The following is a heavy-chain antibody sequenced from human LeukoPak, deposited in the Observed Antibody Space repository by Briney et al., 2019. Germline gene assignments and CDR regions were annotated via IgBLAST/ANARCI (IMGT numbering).Heavy chain of an antibody. Sequence: GGSLRLSCAASGFTFSSYWMNWVRQAPGKGLEWVANIKQDGSEKYYVDSVKGRFTISRDNAKNSLYLQMNSLRAEDTAVYYCARDIRPWFGELLQGPNWFDPWGQGTLVTVSS. CDR2: IKQDGSEK. J-gene: IGHJ5*02. D-gene: IGHD3-10*01. CDR1: GFTFSSYW. CDR3: ARDIRPWFGELLQGPNWFDP. V-gene: IGHV3-7*01.